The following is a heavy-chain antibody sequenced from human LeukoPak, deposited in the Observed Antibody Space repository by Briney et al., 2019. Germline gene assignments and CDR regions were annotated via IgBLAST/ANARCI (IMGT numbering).Heavy chain of an antibody. CDR2: ISYDGSNK. J-gene: IGHJ4*02. D-gene: IGHD5-18*01. V-gene: IGHV3-30*18. CDR3: AKESKPSAMVSFFDY. CDR1: GFTFSSYG. Sequence: GGSLRLSCAASGFTFSSYGMHWVRQAPGKGLEGVAVISYDGSNKYYADSVKGRFTISRDNSKNTLYLQMNSLSAEATAVYYCAKESKPSAMVSFFDYWGQGTLVTVSS.